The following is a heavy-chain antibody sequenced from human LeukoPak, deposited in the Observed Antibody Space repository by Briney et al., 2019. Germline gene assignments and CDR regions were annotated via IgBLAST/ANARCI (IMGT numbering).Heavy chain of an antibody. D-gene: IGHD6-19*01. CDR1: GYTFTGYY. Sequence: EASVKVSCKASGYTFTGYYMHWVRQAPGQGVEGMGWINPKSGGTNYAQKFEGRVTMTRETSISTAYMALSRLRSDDTAVYYCARDRTRTGYSSGWYHDYWGQGTLVTVSS. CDR3: ARDRTRTGYSSGWYHDY. J-gene: IGHJ4*02. V-gene: IGHV1-2*02. CDR2: INPKSGGT.